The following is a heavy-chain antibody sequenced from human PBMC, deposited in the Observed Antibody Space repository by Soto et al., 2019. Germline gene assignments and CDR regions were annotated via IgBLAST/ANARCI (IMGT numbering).Heavy chain of an antibody. D-gene: IGHD5-12*01. CDR1: GFTFSSYA. J-gene: IGHJ4*02. V-gene: IGHV3-23*01. CDR3: AKRSAYGYSGYGNFDY. CDR2: ISGSGGST. Sequence: GGSLRLSCAASGFTFSSYAMSWVRQAPGKGLEWVSAISGSGGSTYYADSVKGRFTISRDNSKNTLYLQMNSLRAEDTAVYYCAKRSAYGYSGYGNFDYWGQGTLVTVSS.